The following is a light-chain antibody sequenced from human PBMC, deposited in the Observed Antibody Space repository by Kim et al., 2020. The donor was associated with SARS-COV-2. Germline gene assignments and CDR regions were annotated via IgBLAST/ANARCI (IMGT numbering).Light chain of an antibody. Sequence: LSASVGDRVTITCRASQSIGSGLAWYQQKAGKAPKPLIYKASNLGNGVPSRFSGSGSGTDFTLTISSLQPDDFATYYCQQYSPWTFGQGTKVDIK. J-gene: IGKJ1*01. CDR2: KAS. CDR1: QSIGSG. CDR3: QQYSPWT. V-gene: IGKV1-5*03.